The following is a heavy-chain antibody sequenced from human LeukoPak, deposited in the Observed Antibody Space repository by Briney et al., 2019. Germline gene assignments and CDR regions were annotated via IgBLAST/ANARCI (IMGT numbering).Heavy chain of an antibody. V-gene: IGHV4-39*02. D-gene: IGHD3-10*01. Sequence: TSETLSLTCTVSGNSIRSSSYYWGWIRQSPEKGLEWIGSIYYSGSTYYSASFKSRVTISVDTSQNQFSLKLRSVTAADTAVYYCARDLRRDYGSGSYYKGYYYYYMDVWGKGTTVTVSS. J-gene: IGHJ6*03. CDR3: ARDLRRDYGSGSYYKGYYYYYMDV. CDR2: IYYSGST. CDR1: GNSIRSSSYY.